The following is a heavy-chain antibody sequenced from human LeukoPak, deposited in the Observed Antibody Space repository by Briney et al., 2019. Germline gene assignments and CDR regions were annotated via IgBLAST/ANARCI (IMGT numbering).Heavy chain of an antibody. D-gene: IGHD6-6*01. J-gene: IGHJ4*02. CDR2: ISSSSSYI. CDR3: ARDGVPTARPFDY. V-gene: IGHV3-21*01. Sequence: GGSLRLSCAASGFTFSSYSMNWVRQAPGKGLEWVSSISSSSSYIYYADSVKGRFTISRDNAKNSLYLQMNSLRAEDTAVYYCARDGVPTARPFDYWGQGTLVTVSS. CDR1: GFTFSSYS.